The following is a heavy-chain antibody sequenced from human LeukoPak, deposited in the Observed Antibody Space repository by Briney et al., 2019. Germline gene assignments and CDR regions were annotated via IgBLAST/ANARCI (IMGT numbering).Heavy chain of an antibody. V-gene: IGHV4-59*01. CDR1: GGSISSYY. Sequence: PSETLSLTCTVSGGSISSYYWSWIRQPPGKGLEWVGYIYYSGTTNYNPSLKSRVTISVDTSKNQFSLKLSSVTAADTAVYYCVRAGSSGNYYNRGYYFDYWGQGTLVTVSS. CDR3: VRAGSSGNYYNRGYYFDY. D-gene: IGHD3-10*01. J-gene: IGHJ4*02. CDR2: IYYSGTT.